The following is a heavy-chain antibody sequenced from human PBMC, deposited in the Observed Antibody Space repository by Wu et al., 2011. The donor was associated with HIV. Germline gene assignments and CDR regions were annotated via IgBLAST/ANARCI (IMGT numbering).Heavy chain of an antibody. CDR3: ARGLPGEWLPGSD. Sequence: QVHLVQSGADVKKPGSSVKVSCKPSGGTFSNDAINWVRQAPGQGLECVGGIIPMFEVTNYAQKFRGRVTITADKSTNTVYMEMSNLRSGDTAVYYCARGLPGEWLPGSDWGQGTLVSVSS. J-gene: IGHJ4*02. CDR2: IIPMFEVT. V-gene: IGHV1-69*14. CDR1: GGTFSNDA. D-gene: IGHD3-10*01.